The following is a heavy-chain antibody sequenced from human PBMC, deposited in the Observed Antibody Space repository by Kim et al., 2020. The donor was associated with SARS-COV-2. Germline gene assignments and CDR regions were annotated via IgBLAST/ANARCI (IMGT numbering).Heavy chain of an antibody. D-gene: IGHD3-3*01. CDR2: ISSSSSYI. J-gene: IGHJ4*02. CDR1: GFTFSSYS. Sequence: GGSLRLSCAASGFTFSSYSMNWVRQAPGKGLEWVSSISSSSSYIYYADSVKGRFTISRDNAKNSLYLQMNSLRAEDTAVYYCARVYYDFWSGYYPIDYWGQGTLVTVSS. CDR3: ARVYYDFWSGYYPIDY. V-gene: IGHV3-21*01.